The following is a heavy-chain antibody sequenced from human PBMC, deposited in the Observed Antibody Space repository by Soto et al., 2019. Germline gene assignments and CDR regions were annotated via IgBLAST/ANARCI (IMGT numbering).Heavy chain of an antibody. J-gene: IGHJ4*01. CDR3: ARVAYGNGWIFDH. Sequence: GGSLRLSCAASGFTFSNYWMSWVRQAPGKGLEWVANIKQDGSEKYYVDSVRGRFTLSRDNAQNSLQLQMNSLRAEDTAIYFCARVAYGNGWIFDHWGQGTLVTVSS. CDR1: GFTFSNYW. CDR2: IKQDGSEK. D-gene: IGHD6-19*01. V-gene: IGHV3-7*01.